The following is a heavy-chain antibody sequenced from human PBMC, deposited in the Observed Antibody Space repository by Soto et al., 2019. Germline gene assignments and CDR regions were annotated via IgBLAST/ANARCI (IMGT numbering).Heavy chain of an antibody. J-gene: IGHJ4*02. D-gene: IGHD3-10*01. CDR2: ISSGSSTI. V-gene: IGHV3-48*01. CDR3: ARAGGWELPPG. Sequence: EVQLVESGGGLVQPGGSLRLSCAASGFTFSSYSMNWVRQAPGKGLEWVSYISSGSSTIYYADSVKGRFTISRDNAKNSRFLQMNSLRAEDTAVYYCARAGGWELPPGWGQGTLVTVSS. CDR1: GFTFSSYS.